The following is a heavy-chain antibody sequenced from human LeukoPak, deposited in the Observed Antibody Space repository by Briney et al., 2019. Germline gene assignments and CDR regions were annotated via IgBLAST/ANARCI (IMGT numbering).Heavy chain of an antibody. J-gene: IGHJ4*02. D-gene: IGHD1-1*01. CDR2: IYTGGNT. CDR1: GFSVGSNY. CDR3: AGGYGFDY. V-gene: IGHV3-66*01. Sequence: GGSLRLSCAASGFSVGSNYMSWVRQAPGKGLEWVSLIYTGGNTYYADSVKGRFTLSRDNSKNSLYLQMNSLRAEDTAVYYCAGGYGFDYWGQGTLVTVSS.